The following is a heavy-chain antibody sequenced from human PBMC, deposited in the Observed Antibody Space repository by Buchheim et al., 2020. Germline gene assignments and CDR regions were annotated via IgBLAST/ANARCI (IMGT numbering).Heavy chain of an antibody. V-gene: IGHV4-59*01. D-gene: IGHD6-19*01. CDR1: GGSISSYY. CDR3: AGDVGIAVAGFDH. Sequence: QVQLQESGPGLVKPSETLSLTCTVSGGSISSYYCSWIRQPPGKGLEWIGYIYYIGSTNYNPSLKKRVTISVDTTKNQLSFKLSSVTAADTAVYYCAGDVGIAVAGFDHWGQGTL. CDR2: IYYIGST. J-gene: IGHJ4*02.